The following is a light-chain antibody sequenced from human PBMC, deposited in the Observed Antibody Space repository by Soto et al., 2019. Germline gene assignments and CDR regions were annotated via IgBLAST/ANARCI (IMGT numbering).Light chain of an antibody. CDR3: SSYTSSTTWV. V-gene: IGLV2-14*01. J-gene: IGLJ3*02. Sequence: QSALTQPRSVSGPPGQSVSISCSGTSSDVGTYNYVSWYQQHPGKAPKLMIYEVSYRPSGVSDRFSGSRSGNTASLTISGLQAEYESDYYCSSYTSSTTWVFGGGTKLTVL. CDR1: SSDVGTYNY. CDR2: EVS.